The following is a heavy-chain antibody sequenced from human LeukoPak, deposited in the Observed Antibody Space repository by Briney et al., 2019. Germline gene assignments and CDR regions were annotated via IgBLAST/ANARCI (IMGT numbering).Heavy chain of an antibody. D-gene: IGHD5-12*01. CDR2: IYYSGST. CDR1: GDSISSYF. CDR3: ARLGDIRNFDY. J-gene: IGHJ4*02. V-gene: IGHV4-39*01. Sequence: PSETLSLTCTVSGDSISSYFWGWIRQPPGKGLEWIGSIYYSGSTYYNPSLKSRVTISVDTSKNQFSLKLSSVTAADTAVYYCARLGDIRNFDYWGQGTLVTVSS.